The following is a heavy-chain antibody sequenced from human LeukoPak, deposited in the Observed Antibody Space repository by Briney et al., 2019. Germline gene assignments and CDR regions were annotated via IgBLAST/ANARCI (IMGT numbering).Heavy chain of an antibody. D-gene: IGHD3-3*01. CDR2: ISVYNGNT. CDR1: GYTFTSYG. J-gene: IGHJ4*02. V-gene: IGHV1-18*01. Sequence: ASVKLSCKASGYTFTSYGISWGRQAPGQGREWMGWISVYNGNTNYAQKPQGRATMTTDTSTSTAYMELRSLRSDDTAVYYCARARLTYYPTYYDFWSGYYGVFDYWGQGTLVTVSS. CDR3: ARARLTYYPTYYDFWSGYYGVFDY.